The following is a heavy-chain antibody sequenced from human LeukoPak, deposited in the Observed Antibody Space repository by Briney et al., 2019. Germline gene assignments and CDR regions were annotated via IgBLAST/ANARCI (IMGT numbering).Heavy chain of an antibody. CDR2: ISGSGGST. J-gene: IGHJ3*02. V-gene: IGHV3-23*01. D-gene: IGHD4-23*01. CDR1: GFTFSSYG. Sequence: GGSLRLSCAASGFTFSSYGMSWVRQAPGKGLGWVSAISGSGGSTYYADSVKGRFTISRDNSKNTLYLQMNSLRAEDTAVYYCAKEWRDGGNSEMGAFDIWGQGTMVTVSS. CDR3: AKEWRDGGNSEMGAFDI.